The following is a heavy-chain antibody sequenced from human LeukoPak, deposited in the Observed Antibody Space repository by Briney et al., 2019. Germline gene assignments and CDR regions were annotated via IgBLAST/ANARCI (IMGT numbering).Heavy chain of an antibody. CDR1: GFTFSSYT. CDR2: ISSSSSYI. CDR3: ARDTYDILTGYYKWAFDI. D-gene: IGHD3-9*01. Sequence: KPGGSLRLSCAASGFTFSSYTMYWVRQAPGKGLEWVSSISSSSSYIYYADSVKGRFTISRDNAKNSLYLQMNSLRAEDTAVYYCARDTYDILTGYYKWAFDIWGQGTMVTVSS. V-gene: IGHV3-21*06. J-gene: IGHJ3*02.